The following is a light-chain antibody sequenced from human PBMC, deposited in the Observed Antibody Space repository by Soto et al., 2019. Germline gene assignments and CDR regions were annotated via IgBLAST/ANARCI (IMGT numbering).Light chain of an antibody. Sequence: QSVLTQPPSVSAAPGQKVTISCSGSSSNIGNLHVAWYQQLPGTAPKLLIYDNDNRLSGIPDRFSGSKSGTSATLGITGLQTGDEADYYCATWDNSLSVVVFGGGTKLTVL. CDR2: DND. CDR1: SSNIGNLH. V-gene: IGLV1-51*01. J-gene: IGLJ2*01. CDR3: ATWDNSLSVVV.